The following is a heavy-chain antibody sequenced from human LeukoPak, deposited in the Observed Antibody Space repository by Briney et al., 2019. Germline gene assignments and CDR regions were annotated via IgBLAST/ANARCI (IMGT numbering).Heavy chain of an antibody. Sequence: ASVKVSCKASGGTFSSYAISWVRQAPGQGLEWMGGIIPIFGTANYAQKFQGRVTITADKSTSTAYMELSSLRSEDTAVYYCARNPYQLLRVGTWFDPWGQGTLVTVSS. D-gene: IGHD2-2*01. CDR1: GGTFSSYA. V-gene: IGHV1-69*06. J-gene: IGHJ5*02. CDR3: ARNPYQLLRVGTWFDP. CDR2: IIPIFGTA.